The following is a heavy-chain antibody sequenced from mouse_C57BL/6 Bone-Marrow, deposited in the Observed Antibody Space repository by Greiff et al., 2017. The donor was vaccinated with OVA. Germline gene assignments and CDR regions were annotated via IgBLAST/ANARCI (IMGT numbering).Heavy chain of an antibody. J-gene: IGHJ3*01. Sequence: EVKLVESGGDLVKPGGSLKLSCAASGFTFSSYGMSWVRQTPDKRLEWVATISSGGSYTYYPASVKGRFTISRDNAKNTLYLQMSSLKSEDTAMYYCARRGWFAYWGQGTLVTVSA. V-gene: IGHV5-6*02. CDR1: GFTFSSYG. CDR2: ISSGGSYT. CDR3: ARRGWFAY.